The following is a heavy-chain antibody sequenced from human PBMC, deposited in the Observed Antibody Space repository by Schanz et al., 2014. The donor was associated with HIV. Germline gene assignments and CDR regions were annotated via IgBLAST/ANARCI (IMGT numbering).Heavy chain of an antibody. CDR2: ISYDGSNK. D-gene: IGHD3-3*01. Sequence: QVQLVESGGGVVQPGRSLRLSCAVSGFTLSSYGMHWVRQAPGKGLEWVAVISYDGSNKYYADSVKGRFTISRDNSKNTLYLQMNSLRAEDTAVYYCAKTGWSQGNYYYYYGMDVWGQGTTVTVSS. CDR1: GFTLSSYG. J-gene: IGHJ6*02. CDR3: AKTGWSQGNYYYYYGMDV. V-gene: IGHV3-30*18.